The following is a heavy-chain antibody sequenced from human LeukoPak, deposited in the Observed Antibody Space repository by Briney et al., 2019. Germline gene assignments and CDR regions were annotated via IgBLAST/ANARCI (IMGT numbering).Heavy chain of an antibody. D-gene: IGHD6-13*01. CDR3: ASLRRAAGQKAIDY. Sequence: SETLFLTCTVSGYSISSGYYWGWIRPPPGKGLEWIGSIYYSGSTYYNPSLKSRVTISVDTSKNQFSLKLSSVTAADTAVYYCASLRRAAGQKAIDYWGQGTLVTVSS. CDR1: GYSISSGYY. V-gene: IGHV4-38-2*02. J-gene: IGHJ4*02. CDR2: IYYSGST.